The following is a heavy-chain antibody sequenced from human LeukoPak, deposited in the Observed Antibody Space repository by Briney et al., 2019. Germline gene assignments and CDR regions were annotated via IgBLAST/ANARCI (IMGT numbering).Heavy chain of an antibody. J-gene: IGHJ4*02. V-gene: IGHV3-49*04. CDR1: GFTFGDYA. D-gene: IGHD2-2*01. Sequence: GRSLRLSCTASGFTFGDYAMSWVRQAPGKGLEWVGFIRSKAYGGTTEYAASVKGRFTISRDDSKSIAYLQMNSLKTEDTAVYYCTREWGGCCSSTSCFYFDYWGQGTLVTVSS. CDR3: TREWGGCCSSTSCFYFDY. CDR2: IRSKAYGGTT.